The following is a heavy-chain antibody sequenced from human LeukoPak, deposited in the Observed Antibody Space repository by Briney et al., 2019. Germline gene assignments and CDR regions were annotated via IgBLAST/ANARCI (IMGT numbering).Heavy chain of an antibody. V-gene: IGHV3-30*18. Sequence: QPGGSLRLSCAASGFTFSSYGMHWVRQAPGKGLEWVAVISYDGSNKYYADSVKGRFTISRDNSKNTLYLQMNSLRAEDTAVYYCAKDLSYGDYGAFFDYWGQGTLVTVSS. CDR1: GFTFSSYG. CDR2: ISYDGSNK. J-gene: IGHJ4*02. CDR3: AKDLSYGDYGAFFDY. D-gene: IGHD4-17*01.